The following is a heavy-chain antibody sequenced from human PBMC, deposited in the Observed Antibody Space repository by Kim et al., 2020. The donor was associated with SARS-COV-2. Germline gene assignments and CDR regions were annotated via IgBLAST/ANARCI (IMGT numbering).Heavy chain of an antibody. V-gene: IGHV3-30*18. CDR3: AKVITTPWGSYGGY. CDR2: ISYDGSNK. CDR1: GFTFSSYG. J-gene: IGHJ4*02. D-gene: IGHD3-16*01. Sequence: GGSLRLSCAASGFTFSSYGMHWVRQAPGKGLEWVAVISYDGSNKYYADSVKGRFTISRDNSKNTLYLQMNSLRAEDTAVYYCAKVITTPWGSYGGYWGQGTLVTVSS.